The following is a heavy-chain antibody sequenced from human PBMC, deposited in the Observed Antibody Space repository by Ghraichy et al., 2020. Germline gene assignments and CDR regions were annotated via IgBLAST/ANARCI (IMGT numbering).Heavy chain of an antibody. J-gene: IGHJ2*01. Sequence: SETLSLTCAVYGGSFSGYYWSWIRQPPGKGLEWIGEINHSGSTNYNPSLKSRVTISVDTSKNQFSLKLSSVTAADTAVYYCARRPPYSSGWWDWYFDLWGRGTLVTVSS. CDR2: INHSGST. CDR1: GGSFSGYY. V-gene: IGHV4-34*01. CDR3: ARRPPYSSGWWDWYFDL. D-gene: IGHD6-19*01.